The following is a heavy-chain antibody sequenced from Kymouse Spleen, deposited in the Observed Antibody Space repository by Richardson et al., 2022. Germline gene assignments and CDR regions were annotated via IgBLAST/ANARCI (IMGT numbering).Heavy chain of an antibody. CDR2: IYYSGST. J-gene: IGHJ5*02. D-gene: IGHD1-26*01. CDR3: ATFIVGATDWFDP. Sequence: QLQLQESGPGLVKPSETLSLTCTVSGGSISSSSYYWGWIRQPPGKGLEWIGSIYYSGSTYYNPSLKSRVTISVDTSKNQFSLKLSSVTAADTAVYYCATFIVGATDWFDPWGQGTLVTVSS. CDR1: GGSISSSSYY. V-gene: IGHV4-39*01.